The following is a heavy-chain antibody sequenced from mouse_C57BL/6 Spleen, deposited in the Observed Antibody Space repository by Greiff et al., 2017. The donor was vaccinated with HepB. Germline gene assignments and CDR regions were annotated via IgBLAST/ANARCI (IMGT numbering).Heavy chain of an antibody. Sequence: EVQVVESGGGLVKPGGSLKLSCAASGFTFSDYGMHWVRQAPEKGLEWVAYISSGSSTIYYADTVKGRFTISRDNAKNTLFLQMTSLRSEDTAMYYCARDYDYDFQGMDYWGQGTSVTVSS. CDR2: ISSGSSTI. J-gene: IGHJ4*01. D-gene: IGHD2-4*01. V-gene: IGHV5-17*01. CDR1: GFTFSDYG. CDR3: ARDYDYDFQGMDY.